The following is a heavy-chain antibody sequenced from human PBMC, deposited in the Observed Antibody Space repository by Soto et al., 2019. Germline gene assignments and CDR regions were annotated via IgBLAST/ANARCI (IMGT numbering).Heavy chain of an antibody. CDR2: ISSSSSTI. Sequence: GGSLRLSCAASGFTFSSYSMNWVRQAPGKGLEWVSYISSSSSTIYYADSVKGRFTISRDNAKNTLYLQMNSLRAEDTAVYYCAKEKYNWNYFRWFDPWGQGTLVTVSS. CDR1: GFTFSSYS. V-gene: IGHV3-48*01. CDR3: AKEKYNWNYFRWFDP. J-gene: IGHJ5*02. D-gene: IGHD1-7*01.